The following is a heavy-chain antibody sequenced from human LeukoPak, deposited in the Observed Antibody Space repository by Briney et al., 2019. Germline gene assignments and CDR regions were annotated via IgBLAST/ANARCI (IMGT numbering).Heavy chain of an antibody. J-gene: IGHJ3*02. V-gene: IGHV4-34*01. Sequence: SETLSLTCAVYGGSFGGYYWCWIRQPPGKGLEWIGEINHSGSTYYNPSLKSRVSISVDRPKNQFSLRLTSVTAADTAIYYCARGSFYDSSGVFTDAFDIWGQGTMVTVSS. CDR1: GGSFGGYY. CDR3: ARGSFYDSSGVFTDAFDI. CDR2: INHSGST. D-gene: IGHD3-22*01.